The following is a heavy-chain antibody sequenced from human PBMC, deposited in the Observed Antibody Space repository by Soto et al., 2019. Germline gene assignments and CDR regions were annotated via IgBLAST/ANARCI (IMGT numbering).Heavy chain of an antibody. CDR2: IDPSDSYT. Sequence: GESLKISCKGSGYSFTSYCISWVLQMPWKGLEWMGRIDPSDSYTNYSPSFQGHVTISADKSISTAYLQWSSLKASDTAMYYCARQHIVVVPAGTYGMDVWGQGTTVTVSS. V-gene: IGHV5-10-1*01. CDR1: GYSFTSYC. CDR3: ARQHIVVVPAGTYGMDV. J-gene: IGHJ6*02. D-gene: IGHD2-2*01.